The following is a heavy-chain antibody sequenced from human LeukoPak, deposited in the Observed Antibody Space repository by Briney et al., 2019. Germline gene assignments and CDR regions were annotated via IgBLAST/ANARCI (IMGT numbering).Heavy chain of an antibody. Sequence: SETLSLTCTVSGGSISSYYWSWIRQPPGQGLEWIGCIYYSGSTNYNPSLKSRVTISVDTSKNQFSLKLSSVTAADTAVYYCGGQYCSGGSCYENWFDPWGQGTLVTVSS. V-gene: IGHV4-59*08. CDR3: GGQYCSGGSCYENWFDP. J-gene: IGHJ5*02. CDR1: GGSISSYY. D-gene: IGHD2-15*01. CDR2: IYYSGST.